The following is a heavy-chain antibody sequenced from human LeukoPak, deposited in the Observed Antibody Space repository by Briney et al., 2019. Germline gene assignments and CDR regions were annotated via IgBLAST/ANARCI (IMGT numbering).Heavy chain of an antibody. J-gene: IGHJ6*02. V-gene: IGHV3-21*01. D-gene: IGHD4-17*01. CDR2: ISSSSSYI. CDR1: GFTFSSYS. Sequence: PGGSLRLSCAASGFTFSSYSMNWVRQAPGKGLEWVSSISSSSSYIYYADSVKGRFTISRDTAKNSLYLQMNSLRAEDTAVYYCARGPLGTTVTTWAYYYGMDVWGQGTTVTVSS. CDR3: ARGPLGTTVTTWAYYYGMDV.